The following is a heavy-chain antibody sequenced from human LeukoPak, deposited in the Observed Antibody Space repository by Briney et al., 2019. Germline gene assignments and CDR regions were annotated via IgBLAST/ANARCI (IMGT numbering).Heavy chain of an antibody. Sequence: ASVKVSCKASGYTFTSYGISWVRQAPGQGLEWMGWISAYNGNTNYAQKLQGRVTMTTDTSTSTAYMELRSLRSDDTAVYYCATDCSGGSCYSSFDYWGQGTLVTVSS. CDR2: ISAYNGNT. CDR1: GYTFTSYG. CDR3: ATDCSGGSCYSSFDY. J-gene: IGHJ4*02. V-gene: IGHV1-18*01. D-gene: IGHD2-15*01.